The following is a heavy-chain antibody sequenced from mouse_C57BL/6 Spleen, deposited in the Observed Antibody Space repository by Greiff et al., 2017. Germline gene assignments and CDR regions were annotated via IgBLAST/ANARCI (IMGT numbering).Heavy chain of an antibody. CDR3: ARSLYYGNYVYFDR. J-gene: IGHJ1*03. CDR2: IRNKANGYTT. Sequence: EVQLVESGGGLVQPGGSLSLSCAASGFTFPDYYMSWVRQPPGKALEWLGFIRNKANGYTTEYSASVKGRFTLSRDNSQSILYLQRNALRAEDSATYYCARSLYYGNYVYFDRWGTGTTVTVSS. CDR1: GFTFPDYY. V-gene: IGHV7-3*01. D-gene: IGHD2-1*01.